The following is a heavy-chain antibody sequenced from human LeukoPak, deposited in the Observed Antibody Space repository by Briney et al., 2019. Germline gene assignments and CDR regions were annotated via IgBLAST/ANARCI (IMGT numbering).Heavy chain of an antibody. Sequence: ASVKVSCKASGYNFDKFGIAWVRQAPGQGLEWMGWINTHNGNTKYAQQYQGRVTMTTDTSTSTVYMELRSLRSDDTAVYFCARDTPQHLKRYDYWGQGTQVTVSS. J-gene: IGHJ4*02. CDR2: INTHNGNT. CDR1: GYNFDKFG. CDR3: ARDTPQHLKRYDY. D-gene: IGHD6-13*01. V-gene: IGHV1-18*01.